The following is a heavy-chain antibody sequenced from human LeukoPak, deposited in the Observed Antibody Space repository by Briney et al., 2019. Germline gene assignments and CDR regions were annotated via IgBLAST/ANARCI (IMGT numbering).Heavy chain of an antibody. CDR3: ARNWNRRRYYYYYMDV. D-gene: IGHD1-1*01. CDR2: IYTSGST. Sequence: SETLSLTCTVSGGSISSYYWSWIRQPPGKGLEWIGYIYTSGSTNYNPSLKSRVTISVDTSKNRFSLKLSSVTAADTAVYYCARNWNRRRYYYYYMDVWGKGTTVTVSS. CDR1: GGSISSYY. J-gene: IGHJ6*03. V-gene: IGHV4-4*09.